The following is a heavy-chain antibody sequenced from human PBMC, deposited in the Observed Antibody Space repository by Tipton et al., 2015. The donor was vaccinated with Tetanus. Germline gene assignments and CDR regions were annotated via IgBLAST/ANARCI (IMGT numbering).Heavy chain of an antibody. CDR1: GFRFSSDW. V-gene: IGHV3-7*03. J-gene: IGHJ6*02. D-gene: IGHD1-1*01. CDR2: INRDGSEK. CDR3: ARDKSVCDYGWNGCEYHHGMDV. Sequence: SLRLSCADTGFRFSSDWMGWVRQAAGKGLEWVAHINRDGSEKACADAVQGRFSISRDNSKNTLSLQMNSLRAEDTAIYYCARDKSVCDYGWNGCEYHHGMDVWDQGSTVTVSS.